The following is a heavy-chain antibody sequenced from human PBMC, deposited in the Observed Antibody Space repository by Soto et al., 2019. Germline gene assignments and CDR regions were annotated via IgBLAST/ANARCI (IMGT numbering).Heavy chain of an antibody. Sequence: QVQLQESGPGVVKTSQTLSLTCTVSGGSIRRRGYSLSWIRHRPGEGLQWIGFVYYSGITDYNPSLRSRAVISADTSNDQVFLQLSSVTAADTAVYYCASSGAREGDWFDPWGQGTLVTVSS. CDR2: VYYSGIT. CDR1: GGSIRRRGYS. D-gene: IGHD3-16*01. CDR3: ASSGAREGDWFDP. J-gene: IGHJ5*02. V-gene: IGHV4-31*03.